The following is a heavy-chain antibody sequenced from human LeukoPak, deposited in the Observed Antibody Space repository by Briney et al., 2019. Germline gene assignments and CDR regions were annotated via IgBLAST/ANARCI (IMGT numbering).Heavy chain of an antibody. Sequence: SETLSLTCTVSGGSISSNYWSWIRQPAGKGLEWIGRIYTSGSTNYNPSLKGQVTMSVDTSKNQFSLKLNSVTAADTAVYYCARVKSGYYYMDVWGKGTTVTVSS. V-gene: IGHV4-4*07. CDR2: IYTSGST. CDR1: GGSISSNY. CDR3: ARVKSGYYYMDV. J-gene: IGHJ6*03. D-gene: IGHD3-10*01.